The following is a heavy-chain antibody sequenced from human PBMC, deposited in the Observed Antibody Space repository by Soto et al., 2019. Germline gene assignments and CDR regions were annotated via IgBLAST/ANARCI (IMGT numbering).Heavy chain of an antibody. J-gene: IGHJ6*02. CDR1: GFTFSSYG. V-gene: IGHV3-30*18. CDR3: AKEYSSGLYYYYGMDV. D-gene: IGHD6-19*01. Sequence: QVQLVESGGGVVQPGRSLRLSCAASGFTFSSYGMHWVRQAPGKGLEWVAVISYDGSNKYYADSVKGRFTISRDNSKNTLYLQMNSLRAEDTAVYYCAKEYSSGLYYYYGMDVWGQGTTVPVSS. CDR2: ISYDGSNK.